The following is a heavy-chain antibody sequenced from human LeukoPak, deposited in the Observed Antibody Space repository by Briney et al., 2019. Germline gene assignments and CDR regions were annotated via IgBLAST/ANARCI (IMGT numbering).Heavy chain of an antibody. J-gene: IGHJ2*01. D-gene: IGHD3-9*01. CDR2: IIPIFGTA. Sequence: ASVKVSCKASGGTFSSYAISWVRQAPGQGLEWMGGIIPIFGTANYAQKFQGRVTITADESTSTAYMELSSLRSEDTAVYYCAREYYDILTGYYHYWYFDLWGRGTLVTVSS. CDR1: GGTFSSYA. V-gene: IGHV1-69*13. CDR3: AREYYDILTGYYHYWYFDL.